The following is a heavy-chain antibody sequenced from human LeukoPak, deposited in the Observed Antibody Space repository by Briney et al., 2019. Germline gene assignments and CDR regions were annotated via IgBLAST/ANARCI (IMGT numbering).Heavy chain of an antibody. CDR1: GGSISSYY. CDR3: ARVSLGHYDSSGYFDY. D-gene: IGHD3-22*01. J-gene: IGHJ4*02. V-gene: IGHV4-4*07. Sequence: PSETLSLTCTVSGGSISSYYWSWIRQPAGKGLEWIGRIYTSGSTNYNPSLKSRVTMSVDTSKNQFSLKLSSVTAADTAVYYCARVSLGHYDSSGYFDYWGQGTLVTVSS. CDR2: IYTSGST.